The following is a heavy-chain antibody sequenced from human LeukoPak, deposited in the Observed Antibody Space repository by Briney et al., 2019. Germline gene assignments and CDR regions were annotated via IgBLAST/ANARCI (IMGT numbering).Heavy chain of an antibody. CDR3: ARVGLGSGFDY. V-gene: IGHV3-64*01. CDR2: ISANGRNT. Sequence: GGALRLSCAASGFTVSSYSMHWVRQAPGKGLEYVSAISANGRNTYYASSVKGRFTISRDNSKHTLYLQMGSLRAEDLAVYYCARVGLGSGFDYWGQGTLVTVSS. CDR1: GFTVSSYS. J-gene: IGHJ4*02. D-gene: IGHD1-26*01.